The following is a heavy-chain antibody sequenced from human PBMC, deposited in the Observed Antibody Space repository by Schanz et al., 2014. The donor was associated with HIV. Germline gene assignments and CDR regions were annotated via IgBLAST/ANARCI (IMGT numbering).Heavy chain of an antibody. Sequence: VQLVESGGGLVQPGGSLRLSCAPSGFTFSNYVMGWVRQAPGKGLQWVSSISSSGSSTYYADPVKGRFTISRDNSKNTLYLKMNSLRAEDTALYYCARRGNQSPTKGGCFDYWGQGVLVTVSS. CDR1: GFTFSNYV. V-gene: IGHV3-23*04. CDR2: ISSSGSST. D-gene: IGHD1-26*01. CDR3: ARRGNQSPTKGGCFDY. J-gene: IGHJ4*02.